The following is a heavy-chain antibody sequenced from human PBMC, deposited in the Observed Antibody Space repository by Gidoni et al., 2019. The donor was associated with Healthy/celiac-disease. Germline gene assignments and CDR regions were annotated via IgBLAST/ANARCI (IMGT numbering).Heavy chain of an antibody. Sequence: EVQLVESGGGLVKPGGSLRLSCAASGFTFSSYSMNWVRQAPGKWLEWVSSSSSSSSYRYYADSVKGRCTISRDNAKNARYLQMNSLRAEDTAVYYCARVRSSSFDYWGQGTLVTVSS. J-gene: IGHJ4*02. V-gene: IGHV3-21*01. D-gene: IGHD6-6*01. CDR3: ARVRSSSFDY. CDR1: GFTFSSYS. CDR2: SSSSSSYR.